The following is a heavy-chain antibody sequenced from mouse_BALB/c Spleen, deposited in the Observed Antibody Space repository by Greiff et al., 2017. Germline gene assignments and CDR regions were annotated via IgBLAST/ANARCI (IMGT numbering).Heavy chain of an antibody. CDR3: ARSYGNWYFDV. V-gene: IGHV1-9*01. Sequence: VQLQQSGAELMKPGASVRISCKATGYTFSSYWIEWVKQRPGHGLEWIGEILPGSGSTNYNEKFKGKATFTADTSSNTAYMQLSSLTSEDSAVYYCARSYGNWYFDVWGAGTTVTVSS. CDR2: ILPGSGST. J-gene: IGHJ1*01. D-gene: IGHD2-10*02. CDR1: GYTFSSYW.